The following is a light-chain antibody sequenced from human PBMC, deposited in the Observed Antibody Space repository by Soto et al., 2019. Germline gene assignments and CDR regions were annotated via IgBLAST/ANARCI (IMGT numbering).Light chain of an antibody. Sequence: QSALTQPASVSGSPGQSITISCTGTSSDVGGYNYVSWYQQQPGKAPKFMIYDVTNRPSGVSNRFSVSKSGNTASLTISGLQAEDEADYYCCSYTTSNTRQIVFGTGTQLTVL. J-gene: IGLJ1*01. CDR2: DVT. CDR3: CSYTTSNTRQIV. CDR1: SSDVGGYNY. V-gene: IGLV2-14*01.